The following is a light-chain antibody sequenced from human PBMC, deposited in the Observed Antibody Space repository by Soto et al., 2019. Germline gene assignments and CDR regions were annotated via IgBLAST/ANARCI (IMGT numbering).Light chain of an antibody. Sequence: QLVLTQPPSASASLGASVTLTCTLSSGYSNYKVDWYQQRPEKGPRFVMRVGTGGIVGSKGDGIPDRFSVLGSGLNRYLTIKNIQEEDESDYHCGADHGTGSNFVFLFGGGTKLTVL. CDR1: SGYSNYK. V-gene: IGLV9-49*01. J-gene: IGLJ2*01. CDR2: VGTGGIVG. CDR3: GADHGTGSNFVFL.